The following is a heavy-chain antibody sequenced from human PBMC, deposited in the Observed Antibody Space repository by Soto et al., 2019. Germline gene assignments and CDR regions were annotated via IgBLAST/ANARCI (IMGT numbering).Heavy chain of an antibody. CDR3: ARDLYYYDSSGYFDY. CDR1: GFTFSSYA. J-gene: IGHJ4*02. Sequence: GGSLRLSCAASGFTFSSYAMHWVRQAPGKGLEWVAVISYDGSNKYYADSVKGRFTISRDNSKNTLYLQMNSLRAEDTAVYYCARDLYYYDSSGYFDYWGQGTLVTVSS. CDR2: ISYDGSNK. V-gene: IGHV3-30-3*01. D-gene: IGHD3-22*01.